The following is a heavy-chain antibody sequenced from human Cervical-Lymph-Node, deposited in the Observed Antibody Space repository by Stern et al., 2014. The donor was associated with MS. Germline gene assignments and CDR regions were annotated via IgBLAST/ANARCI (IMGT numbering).Heavy chain of an antibody. V-gene: IGHV4-59*02. J-gene: IGHJ6*02. CDR1: GGSVHTYD. D-gene: IGHD3-3*01. CDR3: ARLRSGNYYYYGMDV. Sequence: QVQLQESAPGLVKPSETLSLTCTVSGGSVHTYDWTWIRQPPGRGLEWIGFIYNSGNINYNPSLKSRVTLSTDTSKNVVFLNLRSVSAADTAEYFCARLRSGNYYYYGMDVWGQGTTVTVSS. CDR2: IYNSGNI.